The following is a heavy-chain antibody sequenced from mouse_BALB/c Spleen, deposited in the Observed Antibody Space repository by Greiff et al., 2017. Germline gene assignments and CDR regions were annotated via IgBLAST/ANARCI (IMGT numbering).Heavy chain of an antibody. CDR1: GYSFTGYY. D-gene: IGHD1-1*01. Sequence: LVKTGASVKISCKASGYSFTGYYMHWVKQSHGKSLEWIGYISCYNGATSYNQKFKGKATFTVDTSSSTAYMQFNSLTSEDSAVYYCARPRYGSSSGYFDYWGQGTTLTVSS. V-gene: IGHV1S34*01. CDR3: ARPRYGSSSGYFDY. J-gene: IGHJ2*01. CDR2: ISCYNGAT.